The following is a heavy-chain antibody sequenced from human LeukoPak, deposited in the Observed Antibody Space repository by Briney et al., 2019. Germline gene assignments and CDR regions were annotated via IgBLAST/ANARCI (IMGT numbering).Heavy chain of an antibody. V-gene: IGHV1-69*04. Sequence: ASVTVSCKASGGTFSSYAISWVRQAPGQGLEWMGRIIPILGIANYAQKFQGRVTITADKSTSTAYMELSSLRSEDTAVYYCARATAIRGYYSTWFDPWGQGTLVTVSS. CDR2: IIPILGIA. CDR1: GGTFSSYA. CDR3: ARATAIRGYYSTWFDP. J-gene: IGHJ5*02. D-gene: IGHD3-22*01.